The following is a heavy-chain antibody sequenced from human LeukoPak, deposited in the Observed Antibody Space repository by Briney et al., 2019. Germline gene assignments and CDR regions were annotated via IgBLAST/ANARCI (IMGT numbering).Heavy chain of an antibody. CDR1: GGSISSGDYY. V-gene: IGHV4-30-4*01. J-gene: IGHJ5*02. Sequence: SETLSLTCTVSGGSISSGDYYWSWIRQPPGKGLEWIGYIYYSGSTYYNPSLKSRVTISVDTSKNQFSLKLSSVTAADTAVYYCARDYGDRANSWFDPWGQGTLVTVSS. CDR3: ARDYGDRANSWFDP. CDR2: IYYSGST. D-gene: IGHD4-17*01.